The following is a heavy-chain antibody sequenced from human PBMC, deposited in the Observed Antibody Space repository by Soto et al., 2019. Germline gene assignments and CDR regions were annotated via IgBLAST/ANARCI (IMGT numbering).Heavy chain of an antibody. CDR2: INHGGTT. CDR1: GGSFSGYY. D-gene: IGHD2-2*01. J-gene: IGHJ6*02. Sequence: SETLSLTCAVYGGSFSGYYWSWIRQPPGKGLEWIGEINHGGTTNYNPSLKSRVTLSVDTSKNQFSLKLSSVTAADTAVYYCARGVYCSSTSCYWGMDVWGQGTKVTVSS. V-gene: IGHV4-34*01. CDR3: ARGVYCSSTSCYWGMDV.